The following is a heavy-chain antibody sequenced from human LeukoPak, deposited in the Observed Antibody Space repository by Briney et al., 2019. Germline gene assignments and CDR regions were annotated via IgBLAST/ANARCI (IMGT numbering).Heavy chain of an antibody. D-gene: IGHD1-14*01. J-gene: IGHJ3*02. CDR3: ARDHRRSDAFDI. CDR2: ISYDGSNK. Sequence: GGSLRLSCAASGFTFSSYGMHWVRQAPGKGLEWVAVISYDGSNKYYADSVKGRFTISRDNSKNTLYLQMNSLRAEDTAVYYCARDHRRSDAFDIWGQGTMVTVSS. V-gene: IGHV3-30*03. CDR1: GFTFSSYG.